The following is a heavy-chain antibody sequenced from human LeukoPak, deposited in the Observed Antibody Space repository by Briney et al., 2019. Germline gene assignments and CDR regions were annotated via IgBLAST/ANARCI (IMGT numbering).Heavy chain of an antibody. Sequence: PGGSLRLSCAASGFTFSSYGMHWVRQAPGKGLEWVSVIYSGGSTYYADSVKGRFTISRDNSKNTLYLQMNSLRAEDTAVYYCAGNLDGYSHWGQGTLVIVSS. CDR1: GFTFSSYG. J-gene: IGHJ4*02. CDR3: AGNLDGYSH. CDR2: IYSGGST. V-gene: IGHV3-NL1*01. D-gene: IGHD5-24*01.